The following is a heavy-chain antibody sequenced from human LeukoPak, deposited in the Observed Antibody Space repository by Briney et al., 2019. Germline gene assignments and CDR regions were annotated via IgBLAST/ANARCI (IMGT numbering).Heavy chain of an antibody. CDR2: INTGGNDI. CDR1: GFTFSAYW. Sequence: GGSLRLSCAASGFTFSAYWMHWVRQAPGKGLVRLSRINTGGNDITYADSVKGRFTISRDNAKNTLYLQMNSLTVEDTAVYFCARSLVVGGTRPNDYWGQGTLVTVSS. CDR3: ARSLVVGGTRPNDY. J-gene: IGHJ4*02. D-gene: IGHD2-15*01. V-gene: IGHV3-74*01.